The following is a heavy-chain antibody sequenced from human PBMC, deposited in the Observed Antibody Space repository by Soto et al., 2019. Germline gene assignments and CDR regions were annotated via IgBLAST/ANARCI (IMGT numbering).Heavy chain of an antibody. Sequence: PGGSLRLSCAASGFTFSSYCMHWVRQAPGKGLEWVAVIWYDGSNKYYADSVKGRFTISRDNSKNTLYLQMNSLRAEDTAVYYCAGVVAAYKWFDPSGQGTLVTLSS. V-gene: IGHV3-33*01. CDR3: AGVVAAYKWFDP. D-gene: IGHD2-15*01. CDR1: GFTFSSYC. CDR2: IWYDGSNK. J-gene: IGHJ5*02.